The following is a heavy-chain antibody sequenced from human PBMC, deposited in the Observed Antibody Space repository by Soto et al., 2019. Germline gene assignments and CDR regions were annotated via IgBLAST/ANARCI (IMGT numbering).Heavy chain of an antibody. J-gene: IGHJ6*02. Sequence: SVKVSCKDSGCTFSSYAISWVRQATRHGLEWMGGIIPIFGTANYAQKFQGRVTITADESTSTTYMELSSLRSEDTAVYYCARLINSGFGELLSEYYYYGMDVWGQGTTFTVSS. CDR2: IIPIFGTA. CDR3: ARLINSGFGELLSEYYYYGMDV. V-gene: IGHV1-69*13. D-gene: IGHD3-10*01. CDR1: GCTFSSYA.